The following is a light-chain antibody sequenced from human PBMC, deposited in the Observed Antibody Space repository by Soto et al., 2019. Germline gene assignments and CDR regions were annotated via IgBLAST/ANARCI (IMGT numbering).Light chain of an antibody. Sequence: DFQMTQSPSSLSASVGDRVTITCRASQDISDHLAWYQHKPGKVPKLLIYEASTLQSGVPSRFSGGGFGIDFTLNISSLQPEDVAIYYCQRYNRTPRTFGQGTKVELK. CDR3: QRYNRTPRT. CDR2: EAS. J-gene: IGKJ1*01. CDR1: QDISDH. V-gene: IGKV1-27*01.